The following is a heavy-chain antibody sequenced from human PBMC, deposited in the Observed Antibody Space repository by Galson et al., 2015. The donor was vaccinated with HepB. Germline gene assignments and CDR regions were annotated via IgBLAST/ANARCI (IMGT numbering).Heavy chain of an antibody. CDR2: ISSSSSYI. V-gene: IGHV3-21*01. D-gene: IGHD6-6*01. CDR1: GFTFNIFT. Sequence: SLRLSCAASGFTFNIFTMIWVRQAPGKGLEWVSSISSSSSYIDYADSVKGRFTISRDNTKNSLHLHMSSLRAEDTAVYYCARDKGLIVHYDYWGQGTLVTVSS. J-gene: IGHJ4*02. CDR3: ARDKGLIVHYDY.